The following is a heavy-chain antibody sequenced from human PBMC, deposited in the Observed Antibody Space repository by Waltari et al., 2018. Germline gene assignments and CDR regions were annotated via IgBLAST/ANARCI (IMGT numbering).Heavy chain of an antibody. Sequence: EVQLVQSGAEVKKPGESRTISCKGDGYGVTNYWIGRVGQMPGKGLEWMGIIYPGDSDTRNSPSFQGQVTMSADKSISTAYLQWTSLKAAETAMYYCARLMGSIADFDYWGQGTLVTVSS. CDR3: ARLMGSIADFDY. D-gene: IGHD2-21*01. CDR2: IYPGDSDT. J-gene: IGHJ4*02. CDR1: GYGVTNYW. V-gene: IGHV5-51*01.